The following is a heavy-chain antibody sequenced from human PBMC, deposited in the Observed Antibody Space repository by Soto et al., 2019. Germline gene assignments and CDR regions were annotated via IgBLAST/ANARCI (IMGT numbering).Heavy chain of an antibody. CDR3: ARGSPLPDTAMVTFDY. D-gene: IGHD5-18*01. J-gene: IGHJ4*02. V-gene: IGHV1-2*04. CDR1: GYTFTGYY. CDR2: INPNSGGT. Sequence: AASVKVSCKASGYTFTGYYMHWVRQAPGQGLEWMGWINPNSGGTNYAQKFQGWVTMTRDTSISTAYMELSRLRSEDTAVYYCARGSPLPDTAMVTFDYWGQGTLVTVSS.